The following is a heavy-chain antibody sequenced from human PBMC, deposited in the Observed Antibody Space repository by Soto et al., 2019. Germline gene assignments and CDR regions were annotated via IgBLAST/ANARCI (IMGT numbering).Heavy chain of an antibody. CDR1: GGSISSYY. D-gene: IGHD3-22*01. CDR2: IYYSGST. CDR3: ARRGDSSGYYGWYFDL. J-gene: IGHJ2*01. V-gene: IGHV4-59*01. Sequence: QVQLQESGPGLVKPSETLSLTCTVSGGSISSYYWSWIRQPPGKGLEWIGYIYYSGSTNYNPSLKSRVTISVDTSKNQFSLKRSSVTAADTAVYYCARRGDSSGYYGWYFDLWGRGTLVTVSS.